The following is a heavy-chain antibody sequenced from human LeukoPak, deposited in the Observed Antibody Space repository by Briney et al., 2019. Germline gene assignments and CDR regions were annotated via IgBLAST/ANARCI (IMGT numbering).Heavy chain of an antibody. CDR3: AATVRGGLFYFDY. CDR1: GGSISSSSYY. D-gene: IGHD3-10*01. CDR2: MYYSGST. V-gene: IGHV4-39*01. J-gene: IGHJ4*02. Sequence: PSETLSLTCTVSGGSISSSSYYWGWIRQPPGKGLEWIGSMYYSGSTYYNPSLKSRVTISVDTSKNQFSLKLSSVTAADTAVYYCAATVRGGLFYFDYWGQGTLVTVSS.